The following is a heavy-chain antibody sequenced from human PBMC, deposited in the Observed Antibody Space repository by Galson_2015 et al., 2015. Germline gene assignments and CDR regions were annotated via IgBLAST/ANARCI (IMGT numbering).Heavy chain of an antibody. J-gene: IGHJ4*02. CDR3: ARGLPYYDFWSGSENRRPDLFGY. V-gene: IGHV3-48*03. D-gene: IGHD3-3*01. CDR1: GFTFSSIE. CDR2: ISANGNTK. Sequence: SLRLSCAASGFTFSSIEMIWVRQAPGKGLEWVSYISANGNTKYYADSVKGRFTISRDNSKNSLYLQMNSLRAEDTAVYYCARGLPYYDFWSGSENRRPDLFGYWGQGTLVTVSS.